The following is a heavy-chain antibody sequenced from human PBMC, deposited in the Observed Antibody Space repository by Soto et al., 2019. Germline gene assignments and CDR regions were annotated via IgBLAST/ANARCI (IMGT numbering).Heavy chain of an antibody. V-gene: IGHV1-69*02. J-gene: IGHJ5*02. Sequence: QVQLVQSGAEVKKPGSSVRVSCKASGGTFSSETISWVRQAPGQGLEWMGRIIPMVDIVNYAQRLQGRVTITADKSTSTVYMELSSLRSEDTAVYYCSTWFDPWGQGTLVIVSS. CDR1: GGTFSSET. CDR3: STWFDP. CDR2: IIPMVDIV.